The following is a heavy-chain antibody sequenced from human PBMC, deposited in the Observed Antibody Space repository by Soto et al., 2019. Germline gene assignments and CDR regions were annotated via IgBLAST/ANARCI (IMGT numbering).Heavy chain of an antibody. CDR2: ISAYNGNT. V-gene: IGHV1-18*01. CDR3: ARDPPNCLSTSCFVADN. Sequence: QVQLVQSGAEVKKPGASVKVSCKASGYTFSNFGVSWVRQAPGQGLEWMGWISAYNGNTNHAQKFQGRVTMTTDTSTSTADMELRSLRSDDTAVYYCARDPPNCLSTSCFVADNWGQGTLVIVSS. D-gene: IGHD2-2*01. J-gene: IGHJ4*02. CDR1: GYTFSNFG.